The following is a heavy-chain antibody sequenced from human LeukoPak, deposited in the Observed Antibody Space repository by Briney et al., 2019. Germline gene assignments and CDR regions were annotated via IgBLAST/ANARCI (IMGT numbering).Heavy chain of an antibody. CDR3: ARDRSGSLYYYYGMDV. D-gene: IGHD1-26*01. CDR1: GFTFSTYN. J-gene: IGHJ6*02. V-gene: IGHV3-30*04. Sequence: GGSLRLSCAASGFTFSTYNMHWVRQAPGKGLEWVAVISYDGRNKYYADSVKGRFTISRDNSKNTLYLQMDSLRAENTAVYYCARDRSGSLYYYYGMDVWGQGTTVSVSS. CDR2: ISYDGRNK.